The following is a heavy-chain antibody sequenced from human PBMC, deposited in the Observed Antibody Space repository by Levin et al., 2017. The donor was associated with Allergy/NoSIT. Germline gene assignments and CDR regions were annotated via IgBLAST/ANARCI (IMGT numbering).Heavy chain of an antibody. J-gene: IGHJ6*02. D-gene: IGHD6-19*01. CDR2: IYYSGTT. CDR1: GDSIRSYY. Sequence: GSLRLSCTVSGDSIRSYYWSWIRQPPGKGLEWIGYIYYSGTTNYNPSLKSRLTISVDTSKNQFSLNLISVTAADTAVYYCARHSESYYYYGLDVWGQGTTVTVSS. CDR3: ARHSESYYYYGLDV. V-gene: IGHV4-59*08.